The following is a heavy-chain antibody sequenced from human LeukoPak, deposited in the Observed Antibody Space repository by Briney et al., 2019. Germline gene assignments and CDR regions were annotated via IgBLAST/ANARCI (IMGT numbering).Heavy chain of an antibody. Sequence: PGGSLRLSCAASGFTFSSYAMSWVRQAPGKGLEWVSAISGSGGSTYYADSVKGRFTISRDNSKNTLYLQMNSLRAEDTAVYYCARNRGHRITIFGVVINWGQGTLVTVSS. J-gene: IGHJ4*02. CDR2: ISGSGGST. V-gene: IGHV3-23*01. D-gene: IGHD3-3*01. CDR3: ARNRGHRITIFGVVIN. CDR1: GFTFSSYA.